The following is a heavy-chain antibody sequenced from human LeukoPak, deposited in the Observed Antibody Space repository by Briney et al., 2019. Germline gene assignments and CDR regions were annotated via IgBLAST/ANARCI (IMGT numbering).Heavy chain of an antibody. V-gene: IGHV4-4*07. Sequence: SETLSLTCTVSGGSISSYYWSWIRQPAGKGLEWIGRIYTSGSTNYNPSLKSRVTMSVDTSKNQFPLKLSSVTAADTAAYYCARDTNLNDSSGYYHDYWGQGTLVTVSS. CDR2: IYTSGST. CDR3: ARDTNLNDSSGYYHDY. CDR1: GGSISSYY. J-gene: IGHJ4*02. D-gene: IGHD3-22*01.